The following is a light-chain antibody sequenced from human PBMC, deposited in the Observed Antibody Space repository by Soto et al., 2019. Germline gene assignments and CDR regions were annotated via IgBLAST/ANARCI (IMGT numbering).Light chain of an antibody. V-gene: IGKV3-20*01. CDR2: GAS. Sequence: EIVLTQSPDTLSLSPGERATLSCRASQSVPNSRLAWYQQKPGRAPRLLIYGASSRATGIPDRFSGSGYGTDFTLTISRLEPVDFAVYYCQLYSTSLFTFAQGTDWRL. J-gene: IGKJ5*01. CDR3: QLYSTSLFT. CDR1: QSVPNSR.